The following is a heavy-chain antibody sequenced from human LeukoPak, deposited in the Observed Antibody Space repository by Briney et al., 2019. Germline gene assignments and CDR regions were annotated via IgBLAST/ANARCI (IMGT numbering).Heavy chain of an antibody. D-gene: IGHD3-22*01. V-gene: IGHV3-9*01. CDR3: ARRGYSDSSGYDY. Sequence: GGSLRLSCAASGFTFDDYAMHWVRQAPGKGLEWVSGITWNSGRIGYADSVKGRFTISRDNAKNSLYLQINSLRAEDTAIYYCARRGYSDSSGYDYWGQGTLVTVSS. CDR1: GFTFDDYA. J-gene: IGHJ4*02. CDR2: ITWNSGRI.